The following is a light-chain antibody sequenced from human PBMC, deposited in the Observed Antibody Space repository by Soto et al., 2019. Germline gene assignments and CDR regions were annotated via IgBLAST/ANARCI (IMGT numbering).Light chain of an antibody. Sequence: EIVMTQSPATLSVSPGESATLSCRASESASTNLPWYQQRPGQAPWLLIYATSTRATGIPARFTGSGSGTEFTLTISSLQSEEFAVYDCQQYNKWPLTFGGGTKVEIK. CDR2: ATS. CDR3: QQYNKWPLT. V-gene: IGKV3-15*01. J-gene: IGKJ4*01. CDR1: ESASTN.